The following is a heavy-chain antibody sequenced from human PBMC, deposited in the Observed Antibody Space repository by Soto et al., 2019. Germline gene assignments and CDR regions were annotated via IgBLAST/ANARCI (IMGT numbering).Heavy chain of an antibody. Sequence: GGSLRLSCAASGFTFSDYAMSWVRQTPGKGLEWVSSIFGGGNNPYYADSVRGRFTISRDNSNNTLYLQMNSLRAEDTAVYYCAKQEGHPATVYHFDHWGHGTLVTVSS. CDR1: GFTFSDYA. CDR2: IFGGGNNP. CDR3: AKQEGHPATVYHFDH. V-gene: IGHV3-23*03. J-gene: IGHJ4*01.